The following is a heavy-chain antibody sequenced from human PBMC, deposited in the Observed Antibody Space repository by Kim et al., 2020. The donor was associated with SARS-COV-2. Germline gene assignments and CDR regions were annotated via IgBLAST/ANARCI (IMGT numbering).Heavy chain of an antibody. Sequence: PSLKSRVTISVDTSKIQFSLKLSSVTAADTAVYYCARALTLVMPTHYFDYWGQGTLVTVSS. V-gene: IGHV4-39*07. CDR3: ARALTLVMPTHYFDY. D-gene: IGHD7-27*01. J-gene: IGHJ4*02.